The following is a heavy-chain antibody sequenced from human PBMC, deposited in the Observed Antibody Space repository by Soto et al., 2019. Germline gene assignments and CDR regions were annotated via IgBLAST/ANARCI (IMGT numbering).Heavy chain of an antibody. CDR2: IGVGRGNT. V-gene: IGHV1-58*01. CDR3: AAETYPGGDCCHFDY. CDR1: GFTFSNSA. Sequence: QVQVVQSGPEVRNPGTSVKVSCKTSGFTFSNSAVQWVRQARGQRLEWIGWIGVGRGNTNYLQSLQGRITITRDTAXXTAYMELSGLRSEDTAMYYCAAETYPGGDCCHFDYWGQGTMVTVSS. J-gene: IGHJ4*02. D-gene: IGHD2-21*02.